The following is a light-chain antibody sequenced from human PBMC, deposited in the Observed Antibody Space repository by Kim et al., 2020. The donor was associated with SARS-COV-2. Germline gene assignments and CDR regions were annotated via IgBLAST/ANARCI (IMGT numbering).Light chain of an antibody. CDR3: QQTDSFPLT. V-gene: IGKV1-12*01. J-gene: IGKJ4*01. CDR1: QGISTW. Sequence: VGERVTITCRASQGISTWLAWYQPKPGKAPKLLIHTASTLQSGVSSRFSGSGSGTDFTLTISSLQPEDSATYYCQQTDSFPLTFGGGTKVDIK. CDR2: TAS.